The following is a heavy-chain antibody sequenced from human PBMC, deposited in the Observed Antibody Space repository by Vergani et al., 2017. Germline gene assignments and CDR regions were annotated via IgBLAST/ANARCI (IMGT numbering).Heavy chain of an antibody. CDR1: GFTFGDYA. D-gene: IGHD3-22*01. CDR2: IRSKAYGGTT. V-gene: IGHV3-49*05. J-gene: IGHJ3*02. CDR3: TRPPYYYDISGQYDAFDI. Sequence: EVQLVESGGGLVKPGRSLRLSCTASGFTFGDYAMSWFRQAPGKGLEWVGFIRSKAYGGTTEYAASVKGRFTISRDDSKSIAYLQMNSLKTEDTAVYYCTRPPYYYDISGQYDAFDIWGQGTMVTVSS.